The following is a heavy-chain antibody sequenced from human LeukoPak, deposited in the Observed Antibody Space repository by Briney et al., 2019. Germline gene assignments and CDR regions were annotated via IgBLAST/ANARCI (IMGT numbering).Heavy chain of an antibody. CDR3: ARAYGPVIPAAMSPRPQEFDY. CDR2: ISAYNGNT. J-gene: IGHJ4*02. CDR1: GYTFTSYG. Sequence: ASVKVSCKASGYTFTSYGISWVRQAPGQGLEWMGWISAYNGNTNYAQKLQGRVTMTTDTSTSTAYMELSSLRSEDTAVYYCARAYGPVIPAAMSPRPQEFDYWGQGTLVTVSS. D-gene: IGHD2-2*01. V-gene: IGHV1-18*01.